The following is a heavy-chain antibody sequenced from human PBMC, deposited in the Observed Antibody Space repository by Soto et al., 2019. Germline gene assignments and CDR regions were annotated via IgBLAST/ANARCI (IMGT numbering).Heavy chain of an antibody. J-gene: IGHJ4*02. CDR1: GGSFSNYY. CDR3: ARGWMSDYATW. D-gene: IGHD4-17*01. V-gene: IGHV4-34*01. Sequence: SETLSLTCAVYGGSFSNYYWSWIRQPPGKGLEWIGEINHSGSTNYNPSLESRVTISVDTSKRQFSLKLSSVTAADTAVYYCARGWMSDYATWWGQGTLVT. CDR2: INHSGST.